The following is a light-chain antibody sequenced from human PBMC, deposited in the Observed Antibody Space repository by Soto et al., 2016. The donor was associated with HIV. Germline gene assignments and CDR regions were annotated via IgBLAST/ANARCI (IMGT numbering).Light chain of an antibody. CDR2: DDS. J-gene: IGLJ2*01. V-gene: IGLV3-21*03. CDR3: QVWDSSSGHSVI. Sequence: SYELTQPPSVSVAPEKTASITCGGNNIGSKSVHWYQQKSGQAPVLVVHDDSDRPSGIPERFSGSNSGNTATLTISRVEVGDEADYYCQVWDSSSGHSVIFGGGTKLTVL. CDR1: NIGSKS.